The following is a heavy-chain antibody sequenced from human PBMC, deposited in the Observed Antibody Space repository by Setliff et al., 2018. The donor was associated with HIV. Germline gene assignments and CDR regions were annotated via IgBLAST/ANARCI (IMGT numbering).Heavy chain of an antibody. Sequence: GASVKVSCKPSGFTFTGYYLHLVRQAPGQGLEWMGWINPNNGDTYYEQRFQGRVTMIRDTSITTVYMVLNRLTPGDKAVHYCPSPYENNTSPDYRGQGTPVTVSS. V-gene: IGHV1-2*02. CDR3: PSPYENNTSPDY. J-gene: IGHJ4*02. CDR2: INPNNGDT. D-gene: IGHD1-20*01. CDR1: GFTFTGYY.